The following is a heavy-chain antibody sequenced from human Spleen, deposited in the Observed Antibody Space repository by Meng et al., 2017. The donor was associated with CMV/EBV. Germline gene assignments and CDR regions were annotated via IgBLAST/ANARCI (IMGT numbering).Heavy chain of an antibody. D-gene: IGHD1-26*01. CDR1: GFTFSSYE. V-gene: IGHV3-48*03. J-gene: IGHJ4*02. Sequence: GESLKISCAASGFTFSSYEMNWVRQAPGKGLEWVSYISSSSSTIHYADSLKGRFTIFRDNAKNSLYLQMNSLRAEDTAVYYCASGMYSGSYWGQGTLVTVSS. CDR2: ISSSSSTI. CDR3: ASGMYSGSY.